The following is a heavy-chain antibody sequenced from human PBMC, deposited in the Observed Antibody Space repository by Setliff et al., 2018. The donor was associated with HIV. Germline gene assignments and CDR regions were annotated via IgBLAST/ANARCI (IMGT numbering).Heavy chain of an antibody. CDR1: GGSIRNYY. Sequence: PSETLSLTCTVSGGSIRNYYWGWIRQSAGKGLEWIGRVHKSGNTDYNPSLKGRVTMSVDTSKNQFFLKLTSMTAADAAIYYCARDMEDFGVLPSAPFDPWGRGTLVTVSS. CDR3: ARDMEDFGVLPSAPFDP. CDR2: VHKSGNT. J-gene: IGHJ5*02. D-gene: IGHD2-2*01. V-gene: IGHV4-4*07.